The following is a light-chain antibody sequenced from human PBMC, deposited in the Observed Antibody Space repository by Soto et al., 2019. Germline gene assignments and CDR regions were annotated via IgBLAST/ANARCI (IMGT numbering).Light chain of an antibody. CDR2: GAS. V-gene: IGKV3-15*01. CDR1: QSVSSN. Sequence: EIVMTQSPATLSVSPGEGVTLSCRASQSVSSNLAWYQQRPGQAPRLLIYGASHRATGIPARFSGSGSGTEFTLTISRLQSEDFAVYYCQKYNNWPPITFGQGTRLEI. J-gene: IGKJ5*01. CDR3: QKYNNWPPIT.